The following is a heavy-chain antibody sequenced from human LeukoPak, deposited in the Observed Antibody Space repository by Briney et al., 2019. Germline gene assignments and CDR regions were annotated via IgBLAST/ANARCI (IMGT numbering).Heavy chain of an antibody. CDR2: IQYDGGNK. CDR1: GFTFSSYG. J-gene: IGHJ4*02. Sequence: PGGSLRLSCAASGFTFSSYGMHWVRQAPGKGLEWVAYIQYDGGNKRYADSVKGRFTISRDNSKNTLYLQMNTLKAEDTAVYYCARGGSSWYGFDYWGQGTLVTVSS. CDR3: ARGGSSWYGFDY. D-gene: IGHD2-15*01. V-gene: IGHV3-30*02.